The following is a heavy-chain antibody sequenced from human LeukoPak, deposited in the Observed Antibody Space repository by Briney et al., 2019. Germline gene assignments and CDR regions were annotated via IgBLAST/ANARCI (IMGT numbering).Heavy chain of an antibody. J-gene: IGHJ4*02. CDR3: ARSGGGYFDY. CDR2: TNSDGSSS. D-gene: IGHD1-14*01. Sequence: GGSLRLSCAASGFAFTSYWMHWVRQAPGKGLVWVLRTNSDGSSSDYADSVKGRFTISRDNAKNTLDLQMNGLRAEDTAVYYCARSGGGYFDYWGPGTLVTVSS. CDR1: GFAFTSYW. V-gene: IGHV3-74*01.